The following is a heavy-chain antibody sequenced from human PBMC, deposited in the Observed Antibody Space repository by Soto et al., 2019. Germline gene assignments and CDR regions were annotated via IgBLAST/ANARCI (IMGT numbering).Heavy chain of an antibody. CDR1: GFTFSNYW. J-gene: IGHJ6*02. V-gene: IGHV3-74*01. Sequence: GGSLRLSCAASGFTFSNYWMHWVRQAQGKGLVWVSRINGDGASTTYADSVKGRFTISRDNAKNTLYLQMNNLRAEDTALYYCAREGGNYFYGMDVWGQGTTVTVSS. CDR3: AREGGNYFYGMDV. CDR2: INGDGAST.